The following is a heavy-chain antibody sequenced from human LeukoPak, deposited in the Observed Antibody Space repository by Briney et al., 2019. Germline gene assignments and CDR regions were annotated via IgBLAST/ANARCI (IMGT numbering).Heavy chain of an antibody. CDR2: FDPEDGET. D-gene: IGHD2-2*02. V-gene: IGHV1-24*01. CDR3: ATGPAAIGPFDY. Sequence: ASVKVSCKASGGTFNSYAISWVRQAPGQGLEWMGGFDPEDGETIYAQKFQGRVTMTEDTSTDTAYMELSSLRSEDTAVYYCATGPAAIGPFDYWGQGTLVTVSS. CDR1: GGTFNSYA. J-gene: IGHJ4*02.